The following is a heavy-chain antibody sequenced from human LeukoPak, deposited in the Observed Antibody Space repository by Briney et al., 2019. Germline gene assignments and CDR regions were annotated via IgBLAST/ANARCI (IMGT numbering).Heavy chain of an antibody. Sequence: SETLSLTCAVSGVCLSGYYWSWIRQPPGKGPVWIGEISHSGRTAYNPSLKNRVTISLDTSKTQFSLKLSFVTAADTAVYYCTRTSPGVPLDFWGQGTLVTVTS. D-gene: IGHD7-27*01. CDR1: GVCLSGYY. CDR2: ISHSGRT. V-gene: IGHV4-34*01. CDR3: TRTSPGVPLDF. J-gene: IGHJ4*02.